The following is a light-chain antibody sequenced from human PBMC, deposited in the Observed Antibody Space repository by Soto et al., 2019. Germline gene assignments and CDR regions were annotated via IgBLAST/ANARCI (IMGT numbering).Light chain of an antibody. CDR1: SGSVSTNYY. J-gene: IGLJ2*01. V-gene: IGLV8-61*01. Sequence: QTVVTQEPSFSVSPGGTVTLTCGLNSGSVSTNYYPSWYQQTPGQAPRTLIYSTNTRSSGVPDRFSGSILGNKAALTITGAQADDESDYYCVLYMGSGISLFGGGTKGTVL. CDR2: STN. CDR3: VLYMGSGISL.